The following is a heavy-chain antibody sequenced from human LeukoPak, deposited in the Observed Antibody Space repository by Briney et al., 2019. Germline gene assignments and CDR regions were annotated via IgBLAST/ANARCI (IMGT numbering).Heavy chain of an antibody. D-gene: IGHD6-19*01. CDR3: AKGIYSSGWSYFDY. J-gene: IGHJ4*01. CDR2: LSGSGITT. CDR1: GFTFSNSA. Sequence: QPGGSLRLSCAASGFTFSNSAMSWVRQAPGKGQEWVSTLSGSGITTYYADSVKGRSTISRDNSKNTLYLQMNSLRAEDTAVYYCAKGIYSSGWSYFDYWGHGTLVTVSS. V-gene: IGHV3-23*01.